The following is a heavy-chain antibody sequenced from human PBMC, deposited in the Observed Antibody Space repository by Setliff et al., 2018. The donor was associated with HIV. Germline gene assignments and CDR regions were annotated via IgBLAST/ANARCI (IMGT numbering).Heavy chain of an antibody. D-gene: IGHD3-3*01. CDR3: VSGPLSGYRN. CDR2: FYHSGST. J-gene: IGHJ4*02. Sequence: KSSETLSLTCAVSGYSVSSGYYWGWIRQPPGKGLEWIGSFYHSGSTFYNPSLKSRVTISLDTSKNQFSLKLRSVTAADTAVYYCVSGPLSGYRNWGQGALVTVSS. CDR1: GYSVSSGYY. V-gene: IGHV4-38-2*01.